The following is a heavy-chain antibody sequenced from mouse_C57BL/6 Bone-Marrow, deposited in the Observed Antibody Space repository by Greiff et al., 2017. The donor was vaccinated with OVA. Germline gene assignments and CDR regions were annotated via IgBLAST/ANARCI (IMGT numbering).Heavy chain of an antibody. V-gene: IGHV1-66*01. Sequence: VQGVESGPELVKPGASVKISCKASGYSFTSYYIHWVKQRPGQGLEWIGWIYPGSGNTKYNEKFKGKATLTADTSSSTAYMQLSSLTSEDSAVYYCARGDGNYGAMDYWGQGTSVTVSS. D-gene: IGHD2-1*01. J-gene: IGHJ4*01. CDR1: GYSFTSYY. CDR2: IYPGSGNT. CDR3: ARGDGNYGAMDY.